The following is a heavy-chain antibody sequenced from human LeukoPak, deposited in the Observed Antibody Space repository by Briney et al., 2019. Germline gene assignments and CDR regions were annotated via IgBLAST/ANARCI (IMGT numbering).Heavy chain of an antibody. Sequence: ASVKVSCKASGGTFSSYAISWVRLAPGQGLEWMGWINPNSGDTNYAQKFQGRVTMTRDTSINTAYMELSRLRSDDTAVYYCARDSSGNFFDYWGQGTLVTVSS. D-gene: IGHD1-26*01. CDR2: INPNSGDT. V-gene: IGHV1-2*02. J-gene: IGHJ4*02. CDR1: GGTFSSYA. CDR3: ARDSSGNFFDY.